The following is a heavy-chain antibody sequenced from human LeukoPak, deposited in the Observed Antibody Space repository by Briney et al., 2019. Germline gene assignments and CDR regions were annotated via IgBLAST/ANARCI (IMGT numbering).Heavy chain of an antibody. CDR3: ARDLLYYDSSGYPSDY. CDR1: GYTFTSYD. CDR2: INPSGGST. Sequence: ASVKVSCKASGYTFTSYDINWVRQATGQGLEWMGIINPSGGSTSYAQKFQGRVTMTRDTSTSTVYMELSSPRSEDTAVYYCARDLLYYDSSGYPSDYWGQGTLVTVSS. J-gene: IGHJ4*02. D-gene: IGHD3-22*01. V-gene: IGHV1-46*01.